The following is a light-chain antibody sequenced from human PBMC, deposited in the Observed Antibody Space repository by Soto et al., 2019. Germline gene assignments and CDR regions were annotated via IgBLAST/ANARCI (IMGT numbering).Light chain of an antibody. CDR3: QQYNNLPPKYT. CDR2: GAS. Sequence: EIVMTQSPATLSVSPGERATLSCRASQRVSSYLAWYQHKPGQAPRLLVYGASTRATGIPARFSGSGSGTEFTLTISSLQSEDFAVYYCQQYNNLPPKYTFGQGTKLEIK. J-gene: IGKJ2*01. V-gene: IGKV3-15*01. CDR1: QRVSSY.